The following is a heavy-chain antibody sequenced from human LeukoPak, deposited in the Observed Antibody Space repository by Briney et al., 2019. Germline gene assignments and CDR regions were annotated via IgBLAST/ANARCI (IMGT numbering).Heavy chain of an antibody. CDR3: TRDRARLFDY. J-gene: IGHJ4*02. V-gene: IGHV3-21*01. Sequence: GGSLRLSCAASGFTLSSYSMSWVRQAPGKGLEWVSAISSDSTYIYYADSLKGRFTISRDNAKNSLYLQMNSLRAEDTAVYYCTRDRARLFDYWGQGILVTVSS. CDR1: GFTLSSYS. CDR2: ISSDSTYI.